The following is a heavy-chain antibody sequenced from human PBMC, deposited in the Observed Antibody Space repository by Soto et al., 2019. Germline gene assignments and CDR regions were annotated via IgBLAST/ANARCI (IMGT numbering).Heavy chain of an antibody. Sequence: QVPLVQSGAEVKMPGASVKVSCKASGYTFINYAIHWVRQAPGQRLEWMGWIKADSGNTKYSQNFQGRVTITRDTSASTAYMEVSGLRSEDTAVYYCVIVVEGSWGQGTLVTVSS. V-gene: IGHV1-3*01. D-gene: IGHD2-21*01. CDR3: VIVVEGS. CDR2: IKADSGNT. CDR1: GYTFINYA. J-gene: IGHJ4*02.